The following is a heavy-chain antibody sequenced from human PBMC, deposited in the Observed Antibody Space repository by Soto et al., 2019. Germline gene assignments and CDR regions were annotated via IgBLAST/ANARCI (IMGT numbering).Heavy chain of an antibody. CDR2: INHSGST. Sequence: SPTLSLTCAVYGGSFSGYYWSWIRQPPGKGLEWIGEINHSGSTNYNPSLKSRVTISVDTSKNQFSLKLSSVTAADTAVYYCASGNTYDYIWGSYRPFDYWGQGTLVTVSS. CDR3: ASGNTYDYIWGSYRPFDY. CDR1: GGSFSGYY. J-gene: IGHJ4*02. V-gene: IGHV4-34*01. D-gene: IGHD3-16*02.